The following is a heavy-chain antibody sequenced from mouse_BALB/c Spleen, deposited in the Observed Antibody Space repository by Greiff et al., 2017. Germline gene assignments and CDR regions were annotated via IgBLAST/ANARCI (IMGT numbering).Heavy chain of an antibody. D-gene: IGHD4-1*01. Sequence: EVKLMESGGGLVQPGGSLKLSCAASGFTFSSYGMSWVRQTPDKRLELVATINSNGGSTYYPDSVKGRFTISRDNAKNTLYLQMSSLKSEDTAMYYCARETGTDYFDYWGQGTTLTVSS. CDR2: INSNGGST. V-gene: IGHV5-6-3*01. CDR1: GFTFSSYG. CDR3: ARETGTDYFDY. J-gene: IGHJ2*01.